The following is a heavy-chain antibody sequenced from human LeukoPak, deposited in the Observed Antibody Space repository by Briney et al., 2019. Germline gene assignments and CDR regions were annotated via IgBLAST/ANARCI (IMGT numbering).Heavy chain of an antibody. Sequence: PSETLSLTCTVSGYSISNGYYWGWIRQPPGKELEFIGSVYHGGNSYYKASLKSRVTISLDTSKNQFSLRLTSVTAADTAVYFCARTPIYYYDNSGYYNWGQGTLVTVSS. D-gene: IGHD3-22*01. V-gene: IGHV4-38-2*02. J-gene: IGHJ4*02. CDR1: GYSISNGYY. CDR2: VYHGGNS. CDR3: ARTPIYYYDNSGYYN.